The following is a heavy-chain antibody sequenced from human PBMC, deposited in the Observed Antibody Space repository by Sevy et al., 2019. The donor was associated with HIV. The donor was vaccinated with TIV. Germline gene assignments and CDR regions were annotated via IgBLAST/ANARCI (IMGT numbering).Heavy chain of an antibody. D-gene: IGHD3-22*01. Sequence: GGSLRLSCAASGFTFSSYAMSWVRQAPGKGLEWGSAFSGSGGSTCYSDSVKGRFTISRDNSKNTLYLQMNSLRAEDTAVYNWAKAEQYYYDSSAPGAIDYWGQGTLVTVSS. V-gene: IGHV3-23*01. CDR2: FSGSGGST. J-gene: IGHJ4*02. CDR1: GFTFSSYA. CDR3: AKAEQYYYDSSAPGAIDY.